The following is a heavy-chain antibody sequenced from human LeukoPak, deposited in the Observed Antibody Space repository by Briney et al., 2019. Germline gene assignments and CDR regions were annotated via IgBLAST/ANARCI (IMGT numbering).Heavy chain of an antibody. CDR1: GYTLTELS. V-gene: IGHV1-24*01. Sequence: ASVKVSCKVSGYTLTELSMHWVRQAPGKGLEWMGGFGPEDGETIYAQKFQGRVTMTEDTSTDTAYMELSSLRSEDTAVYYCATDYKVAPKGYFDYWGQGTLVTVSS. J-gene: IGHJ4*02. D-gene: IGHD5-12*01. CDR3: ATDYKVAPKGYFDY. CDR2: FGPEDGET.